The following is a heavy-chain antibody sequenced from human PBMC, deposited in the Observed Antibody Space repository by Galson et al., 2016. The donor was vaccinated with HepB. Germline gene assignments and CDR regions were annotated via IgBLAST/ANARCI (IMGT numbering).Heavy chain of an antibody. D-gene: IGHD3-3*01. CDR1: GFTFSRYW. CDR3: ARLTMSDGMDI. J-gene: IGHJ6*02. Sequence: SLRLSCAASGFTFSRYWMHWVRRAPGKGLEWVSGIKNDGGFKKYADSVKGRFTSTRENVKNTLYLQMKSLSVEDTAVYYCARLTMSDGMDIWGQGTRFTVS. CDR2: IKNDGGFK. V-gene: IGHV3-74*01.